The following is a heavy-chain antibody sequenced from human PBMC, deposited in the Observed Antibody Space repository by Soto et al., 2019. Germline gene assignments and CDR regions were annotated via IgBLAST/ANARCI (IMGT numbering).Heavy chain of an antibody. CDR2: IYPGDSDT. CDR3: ARTQGYYDSSGPDAFDI. CDR1: GYSFTSYW. Sequence: GASLKISCKGSGYSFTSYWIGWVRQMPGKGLEWMGIIYPGDSDTRYSPSFQGQVTISADKSISTAYLQWSSLKASDTAMYYCARTQGYYDSSGPDAFDIWGQGTMVTVSS. D-gene: IGHD3-22*01. V-gene: IGHV5-51*01. J-gene: IGHJ3*02.